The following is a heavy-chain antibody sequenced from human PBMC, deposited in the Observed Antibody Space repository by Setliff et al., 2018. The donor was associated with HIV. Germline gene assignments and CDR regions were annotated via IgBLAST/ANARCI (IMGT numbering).Heavy chain of an antibody. D-gene: IGHD1-26*01. CDR3: AKSIVGGTTHAFDL. V-gene: IGHV4-39*07. J-gene: IGHJ3*01. CDR1: GGSIIYTSYY. CDR2: IYYSGSV. Sequence: PSETLSLTCTVSGGSIIYTSYYWGWIRQPPGKGLEWIGSIYYSGSVYYNPSLKGRVTISVDTTKNQFSLKVKSVTAADTAVYYCAKSIVGGTTHAFDLWGQGTMVTVSS.